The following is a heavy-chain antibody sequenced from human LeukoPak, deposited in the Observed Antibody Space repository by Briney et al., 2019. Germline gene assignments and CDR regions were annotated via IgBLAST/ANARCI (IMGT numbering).Heavy chain of an antibody. V-gene: IGHV4-34*01. J-gene: IGHJ4*02. CDR3: ARDWNPHYYVPPARLDY. Sequence: PSETLPLTCAVYGGSFSGYYWSWIRQPPGKGLEWIGKINHSGSTNYNPSLKSRVTISVDTSKNQFSLKLSSVTAADTAVYYCARDWNPHYYVPPARLDYWGQGTLVTVSS. CDR2: INHSGST. D-gene: IGHD3-10*02. CDR1: GGSFSGYY.